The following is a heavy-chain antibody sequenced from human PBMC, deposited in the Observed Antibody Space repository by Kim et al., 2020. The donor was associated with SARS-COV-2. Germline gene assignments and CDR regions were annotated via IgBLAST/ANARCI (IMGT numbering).Heavy chain of an antibody. D-gene: IGHD2-21*01. CDR3: AKDVLLGWTNKFEP. J-gene: IGHJ5*02. Sequence: GGSLRLSCAASGFTFSSYGMHWVRQAPGKGLEWVAVISYDGSNKYYADSVKGRFTISRDNSKNTLYLQMNSLRAEDTAVYYCAKDVLLGWTNKFEPWGQG. CDR1: GFTFSSYG. CDR2: ISYDGSNK. V-gene: IGHV3-30*18.